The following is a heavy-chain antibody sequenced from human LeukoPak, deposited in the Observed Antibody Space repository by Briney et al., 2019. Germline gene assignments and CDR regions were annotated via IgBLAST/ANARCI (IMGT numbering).Heavy chain of an antibody. D-gene: IGHD3-3*02. J-gene: IGHJ4*02. CDR2: INPNNGDT. Sequence: ASVKVSCKASGYTFTAQYMHWVRQAPGQGLEWMGWINPNNGDTQYAQSFLGRVTMTRDTSTTTAYMELSSLRSDDTAVYFCASHPRSISTPPFDYWGQGTLVTVSS. V-gene: IGHV1-2*02. CDR3: ASHPRSISTPPFDY. CDR1: GYTFTAQY.